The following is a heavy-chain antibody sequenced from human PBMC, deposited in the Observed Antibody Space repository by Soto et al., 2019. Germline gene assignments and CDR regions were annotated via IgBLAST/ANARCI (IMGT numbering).Heavy chain of an antibody. CDR2: IRNKANSYTT. CDR1: GLTFSDQY. V-gene: IGHV3-72*01. Sequence: EVQLVESGGGLVQPGGSLRLSCAASGLTFSDQYMGWVRQAPGKGLEWVGRIRNKANSYTTEYAASVKGRFTISRDDSKSSMYLQINSLKTEDTAVYYCARGRVEVRGVWIGYDMDVWGQGTTVTVS. J-gene: IGHJ6*02. CDR3: ARGRVEVRGVWIGYDMDV. D-gene: IGHD3-10*01.